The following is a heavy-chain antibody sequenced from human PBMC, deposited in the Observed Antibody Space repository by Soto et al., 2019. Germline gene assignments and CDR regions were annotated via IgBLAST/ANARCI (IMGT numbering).Heavy chain of an antibody. CDR2: IHYSGYT. CDR1: GGSISSYC. Sequence: SETLSLTCTVSGGSISSYCWSWIRQPPGKGLEWIAYIHYSGYTNYKPSLTRRVTIAVDTSKNQFSLKLTSVTAADTAVYYCAREEVPLKNWLDQWGQGTLIAVSS. V-gene: IGHV4-59*01. J-gene: IGHJ5*02. CDR3: AREEVPLKNWLDQ.